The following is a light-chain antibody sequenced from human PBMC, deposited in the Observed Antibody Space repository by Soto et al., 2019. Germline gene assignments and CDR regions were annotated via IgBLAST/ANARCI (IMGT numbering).Light chain of an antibody. V-gene: IGKV3-15*01. CDR2: GAS. Sequence: EIVMTQSPATLSVSPGERATLSCRASQSVSSNFAWYQQKPGQAPRLLIYGASTRATGIPARFSGSGSGTEFTLTISSLQSEDFAVYYCQQYNNWPRGTFGPGTKVDIK. CDR1: QSVSSN. CDR3: QQYNNWPRGT. J-gene: IGKJ3*01.